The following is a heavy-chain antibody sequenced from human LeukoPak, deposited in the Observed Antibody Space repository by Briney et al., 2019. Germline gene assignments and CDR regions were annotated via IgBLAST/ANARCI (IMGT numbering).Heavy chain of an antibody. CDR2: ISGSGST. D-gene: IGHD3-10*01. J-gene: IGHJ4*02. CDR1: GYIFNNYA. V-gene: IGHV3-23*01. CDR3: AKLTRSGSGSYCDY. Sequence: PGGSLRLSCVASGYIFNNYAVSWVRQAPGKGLEWVSAISGSGSTYYADSVKGRFTISRDNSKNTGYLQMNSLRAEDTAVYYCAKLTRSGSGSYCDYWGQGTLVTVSS.